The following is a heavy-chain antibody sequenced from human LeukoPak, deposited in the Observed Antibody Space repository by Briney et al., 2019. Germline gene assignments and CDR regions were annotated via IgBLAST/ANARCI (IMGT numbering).Heavy chain of an antibody. Sequence: ASVKVSCKASGYTFTSYYMHWVRQAPGQGLEWMGIINPSRGSTSYAQKFQGRVTMTRDMSTSTVYMELSSLRSEDTAVYYCARDLQSRFYFDYWGQGTLVTVSS. V-gene: IGHV1-46*01. CDR2: INPSRGST. J-gene: IGHJ4*02. CDR3: ARDLQSRFYFDY. D-gene: IGHD6-19*01. CDR1: GYTFTSYY.